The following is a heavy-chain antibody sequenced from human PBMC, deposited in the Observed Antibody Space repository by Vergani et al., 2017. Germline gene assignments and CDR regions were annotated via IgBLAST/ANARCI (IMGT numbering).Heavy chain of an antibody. Sequence: VQLVESGGGVVQPGRSLRLSCAASGFTFSSYGMHWVRQAPGRGLEWVAVIWYDGSNKYYADSVKGRFTISRDNSKNTLYLQMNSLRAEDTAVYYCAKSVEGFDAFDIWGQGTMVTVSS. V-gene: IGHV3-33*06. CDR2: IWYDGSNK. J-gene: IGHJ3*02. CDR3: AKSVEGFDAFDI. CDR1: GFTFSSYG.